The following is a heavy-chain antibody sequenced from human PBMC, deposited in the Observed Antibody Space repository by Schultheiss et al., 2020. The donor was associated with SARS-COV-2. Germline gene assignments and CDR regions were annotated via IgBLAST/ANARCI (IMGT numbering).Heavy chain of an antibody. D-gene: IGHD6-19*01. Sequence: SETLSLTCTVSGGSISSGGYYWSWIRQHPGKGLEWIGRIYTSGSTNYNPSLKSRVTMSVDTSKNQFSLKLSSVTAADTAVYYCARGRGYSSGWYTFDYWGQGTLVTVSS. CDR1: GGSISSGGYY. CDR3: ARGRGYSSGWYTFDY. J-gene: IGHJ4*02. V-gene: IGHV4-61*02. CDR2: IYTSGST.